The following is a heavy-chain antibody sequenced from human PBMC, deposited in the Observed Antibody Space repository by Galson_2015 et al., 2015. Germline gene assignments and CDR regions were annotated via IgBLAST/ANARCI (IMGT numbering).Heavy chain of an antibody. V-gene: IGHV3-21*01. J-gene: IGHJ4*02. Sequence: SLRLSCAASGFIFSNYNMHWVRQTPGKGLEWVSSISSSSSYIYYADSVKGRFTISRDNAKNSLYLQMDSLRTEDTAVYYCARGAWDRDVIVPAAPQYWGQGTLVTVSS. CDR2: ISSSSSYI. CDR3: ARGAWDRDVIVPAAPQY. D-gene: IGHD2-2*01. CDR1: GFIFSNYN.